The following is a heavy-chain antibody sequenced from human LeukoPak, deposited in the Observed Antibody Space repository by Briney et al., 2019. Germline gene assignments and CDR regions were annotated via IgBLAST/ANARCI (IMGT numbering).Heavy chain of an antibody. D-gene: IGHD3/OR15-3a*01. CDR2: IYYTGST. CDR3: ARYEEFSTGYSASSPRHYFDH. Sequence: PSETLSLTCTVSGGSINSYYWSWIRQPPGKGLECIGHIYYTGSTYYKPSLESRVTISVDTAKNQISLKLSSVTAADTAVYHCARYEEFSTGYSASSPRHYFDHWGQGTLVTVSS. CDR1: GGSINSYY. V-gene: IGHV4-59*01. J-gene: IGHJ4*02.